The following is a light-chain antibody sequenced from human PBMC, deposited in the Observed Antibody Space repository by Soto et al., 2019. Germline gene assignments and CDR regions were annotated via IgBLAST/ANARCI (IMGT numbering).Light chain of an antibody. J-gene: IGKJ5*01. CDR2: DAS. V-gene: IGKV3D-20*01. CDR1: QSVSSSY. Sequence: EIVLTQSPATLSLSPGERTTLSCGATQSVSSSYLDWYQQKPGLAPRLLIYDASSRATGIPDRLSGSGSGRDFTLTISRLEPEDFAVDYCQQYGSSPSITFGQGTRLEIK. CDR3: QQYGSSPSIT.